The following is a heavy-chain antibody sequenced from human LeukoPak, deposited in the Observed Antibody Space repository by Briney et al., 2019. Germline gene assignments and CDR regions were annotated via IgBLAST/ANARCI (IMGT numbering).Heavy chain of an antibody. CDR2: IYYSGST. CDR3: ARDPTRSGLDY. V-gene: IGHV4-59*01. Sequence: PSETLSLTCTVSGGSISSYYWSWIRQPPGKGLEWIGYIYYSGSTNYNPSLKSRVTISVATSKNQFSLKLSSVTAADTAVYYCARDPTRSGLDYWGQGTLVTVSS. CDR1: GGSISSYY. D-gene: IGHD4-11*01. J-gene: IGHJ4*02.